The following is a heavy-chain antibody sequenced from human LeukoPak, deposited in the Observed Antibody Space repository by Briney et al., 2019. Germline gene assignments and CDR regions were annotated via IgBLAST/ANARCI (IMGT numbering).Heavy chain of an antibody. CDR1: GFTFSSYG. CDR2: ISGSGGST. D-gene: IGHD4-17*01. CDR3: VKDQTTVTIYFDY. V-gene: IGHV3-23*01. J-gene: IGHJ4*02. Sequence: WGSLRLSCAASGFTFSSYGMSWVRQAPGKGLEWVSAISGSGGSTYYADSVKGRFTISRDNSKNTLYLQMNSLRAEDTAVYYCVKDQTTVTIYFDYWGQGTLVTVSS.